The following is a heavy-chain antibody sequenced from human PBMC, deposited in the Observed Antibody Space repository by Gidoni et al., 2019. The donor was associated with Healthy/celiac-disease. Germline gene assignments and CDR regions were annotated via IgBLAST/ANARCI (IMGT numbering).Heavy chain of an antibody. CDR3: ARDPNRSGYGLVDY. V-gene: IGHV3-30-3*01. CDR1: GVTFSSYA. Sequence: QVQLVESGGGVVQPGRCLRLSCAAYGVTFSSYAMHWVRQAPGKGLEWVAVISYDGSHQYYADSVKGRFTLSRANSKNTLYLQMNSLRAEDTAVYYCARDPNRSGYGLVDYWGQGTLVTVSS. CDR2: ISYDGSHQ. J-gene: IGHJ4*02. D-gene: IGHD3-22*01.